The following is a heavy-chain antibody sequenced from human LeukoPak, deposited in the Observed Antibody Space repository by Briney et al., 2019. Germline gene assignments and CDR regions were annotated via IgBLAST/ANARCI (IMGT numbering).Heavy chain of an antibody. CDR2: INAGNGNT. D-gene: IGHD3/OR15-3a*01. CDR1: GYTFTSYA. J-gene: IGHJ5*02. Sequence: ASVKVSCKASGYTFTSYAMHWVRQAPGQRLEWMGWINAGNGNTKYSQKFQGRVTMTRDTSTSTVYMELSSLRSEDTAVYYCAKNGDSFLSSWGQGTLVTVSS. V-gene: IGHV1-3*01. CDR3: AKNGDSFLSS.